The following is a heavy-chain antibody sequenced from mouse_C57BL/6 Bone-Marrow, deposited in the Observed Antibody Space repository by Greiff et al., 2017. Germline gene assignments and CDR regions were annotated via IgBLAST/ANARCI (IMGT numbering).Heavy chain of an antibody. D-gene: IGHD1-1*01. J-gene: IGHJ4*01. CDR2: ISSGGDYI. CDR1: GFTFSSSA. CDR3: TRPLYYYGSSYPYAMDY. V-gene: IGHV5-9-1*02. Sequence: DVHLVESGEGLVKPGGSLKLSCAASGFTFSSSAMSWVRQTPEKRLEWVAYISSGGDYIYYADTVKGRFTISRDNARNTLYLQMSSLKSEDTAMYYCTRPLYYYGSSYPYAMDYWGQGTSVTVSS.